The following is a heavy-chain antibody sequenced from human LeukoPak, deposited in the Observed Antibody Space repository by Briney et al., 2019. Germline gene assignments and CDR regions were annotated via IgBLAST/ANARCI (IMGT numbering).Heavy chain of an antibody. CDR2: IYDRGNT. CDR1: GXSIRSWS. J-gene: IGHJ4*03. V-gene: IGHV4-59*01. CDR3: ARYLTQLGYFDF. Sequence: PSETLSLTCTVSGXSIRSWSWSWIRQPPGKGLEWIGYIYDRGNTNYNPSLKSRVTISADTSKNQFSLRLSSVTAADTAVYYCARYLTQLGYFDFWGQGTLVTVSS. D-gene: IGHD1-1*01.